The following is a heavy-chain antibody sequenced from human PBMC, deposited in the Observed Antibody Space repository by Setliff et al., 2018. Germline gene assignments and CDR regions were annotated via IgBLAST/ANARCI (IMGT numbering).Heavy chain of an antibody. D-gene: IGHD3-16*01. V-gene: IGHV3-7*03. CDR1: RFTFSNYW. CDR3: ARTTGYRLEGDFDY. J-gene: IGHJ4*02. CDR2: IKEDGSEK. Sequence: GGSLRLSCAASRFTFSNYWMSWVRQAPGKGLEWVANIKEDGSEKYYVDSVRGRFAVSRDNAKNSLYLQMTSLRAEDTAIYYCARTTGYRLEGDFDYWGQGTLVTVSS.